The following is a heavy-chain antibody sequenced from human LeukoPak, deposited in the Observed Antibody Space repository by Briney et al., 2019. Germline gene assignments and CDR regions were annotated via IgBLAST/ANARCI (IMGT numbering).Heavy chain of an antibody. CDR3: ARSYCSGNKCYSDWYFDL. V-gene: IGHV3-7*03. CDR1: GMTFRSHW. J-gene: IGHJ2*01. Sequence: GGSLRLSCAASGMTFRSHWLGWVRQVPGKGLEWVAKISQDGSRTDYVDSVRGRFTISRDDAKNSLYLQMNSLRADDTAVYYCARSYCSGNKCYSDWYFDLWGRGTQVIVSS. D-gene: IGHD2-15*01. CDR2: ISQDGSRT.